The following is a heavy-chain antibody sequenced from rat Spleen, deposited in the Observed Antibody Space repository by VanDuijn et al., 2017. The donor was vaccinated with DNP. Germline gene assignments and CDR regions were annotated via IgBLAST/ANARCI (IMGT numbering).Heavy chain of an antibody. CDR3: TRDSGDWYFDF. CDR2: ITNSGGST. J-gene: IGHJ1*01. CDR1: GFTFSNYY. V-gene: IGHV5S23*01. D-gene: IGHD1-1*01. Sequence: EVQLVESGGGLVQPGRSLKLSCAASGFTFSNYYMAWVCQAPTKGLEWVASITNSGGSTYYRDSVKGRFTISRDNAKSTLYLQMDSLRSEDTATYYCTRDSGDWYFDFWGPGTMVTVSS.